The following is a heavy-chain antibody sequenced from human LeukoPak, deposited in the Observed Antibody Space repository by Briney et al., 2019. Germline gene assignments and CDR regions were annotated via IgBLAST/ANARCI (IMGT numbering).Heavy chain of an antibody. CDR3: AKDNRRHYTSGPNPDSLH. Sequence: GRSLRLSCAASGFTFSSYAMNWVRQAPGKGLKWVAVISYDGSNKYYADSVKGRFTISRDNSKNTLYLQMNSLRAEDTAVYYCAKDNRRHYTSGPNPDSLHWGQGALVTVSS. V-gene: IGHV3-30*04. D-gene: IGHD6-19*01. CDR2: ISYDGSNK. CDR1: GFTFSSYA. J-gene: IGHJ4*02.